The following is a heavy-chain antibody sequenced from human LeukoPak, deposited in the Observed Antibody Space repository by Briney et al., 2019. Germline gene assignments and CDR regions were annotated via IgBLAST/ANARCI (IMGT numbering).Heavy chain of an antibody. CDR3: ARYHTSDDAFDI. J-gene: IGHJ3*02. V-gene: IGHV4-59*01. CDR1: GGSINSYY. CDR2: IYYSGST. Sequence: PSETLSLTCTVSGGSINSYYWTWIRQPPAKGLEWIGYIYYSGSTNYNPSLKSRVTISVDTSKNQFSLKLSSVTAADTAVYYCARYHTSDDAFDIWGQGTMVTVSS.